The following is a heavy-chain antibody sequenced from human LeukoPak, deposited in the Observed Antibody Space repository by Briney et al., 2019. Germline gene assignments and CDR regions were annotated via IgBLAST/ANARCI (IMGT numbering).Heavy chain of an antibody. J-gene: IGHJ4*02. V-gene: IGHV3-53*01. CDR2: IYGGGGGVT. Sequence: GGSLRLSCAASGFSVSSNSMSWVRQAPGKGLEWVSVIYGGGGGVTYYVDSIKGRFTISRDNSKNTLYLQMNSLRAEDTAVYYCATTPGGILPHYWGQGTLVTVSS. CDR3: ATTPGGILPHY. D-gene: IGHD1-14*01. CDR1: GFSVSSNS.